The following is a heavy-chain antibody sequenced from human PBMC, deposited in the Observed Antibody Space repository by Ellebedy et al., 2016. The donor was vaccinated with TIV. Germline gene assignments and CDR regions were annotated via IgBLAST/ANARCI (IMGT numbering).Heavy chain of an antibody. V-gene: IGHV3-23*01. Sequence: GESLKISCSASGFTFSSYAMSWVRPAPGKGLEWVSAISGSGGSTYYADSVKGRFTISRDNSKNTLYLQMNSLRAEDTAVYYCARQSQKMATIPGDLGYWGQGTLVTVSS. J-gene: IGHJ4*02. CDR2: ISGSGGST. D-gene: IGHD5-24*01. CDR1: GFTFSSYA. CDR3: ARQSQKMATIPGDLGY.